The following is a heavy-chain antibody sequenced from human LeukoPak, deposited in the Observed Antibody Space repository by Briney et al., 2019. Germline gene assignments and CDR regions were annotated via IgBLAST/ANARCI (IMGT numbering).Heavy chain of an antibody. CDR2: INHSGST. CDR3: ARNHPYYDILTGYSGYYFDY. D-gene: IGHD3-9*01. V-gene: IGHV4-34*01. CDR1: GGSFSGYY. J-gene: IGHJ4*02. Sequence: SETLSLTCAVYGGSFSGYYWSWIRQPPGKGLEWIGEINHSGSTNYNPSLKSRVTISIDTSRNQFSLKLSSVTAADTAVYYCARNHPYYDILTGYSGYYFDYWGQGTLVTVSS.